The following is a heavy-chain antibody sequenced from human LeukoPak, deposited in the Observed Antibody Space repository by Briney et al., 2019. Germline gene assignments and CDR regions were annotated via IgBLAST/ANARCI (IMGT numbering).Heavy chain of an antibody. CDR3: TRYYYDSSGNPRGAFDI. Sequence: SETLSLTCAVYGGSFSGYYWSWIRQPPGKGLEWIGEISHSGSTNYNPSLKSRVTISVDTSKNQFSLKLSSVTAADTAVYYCTRYYYDSSGNPRGAFDIWGQGTMVTVSS. CDR2: ISHSGST. CDR1: GGSFSGYY. D-gene: IGHD3-22*01. J-gene: IGHJ3*02. V-gene: IGHV4-34*01.